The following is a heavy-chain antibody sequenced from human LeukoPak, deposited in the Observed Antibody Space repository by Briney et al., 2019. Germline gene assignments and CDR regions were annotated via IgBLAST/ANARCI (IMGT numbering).Heavy chain of an antibody. Sequence: GGSLRLSCAASGFTFSSYAMHWVRQAPGKGLEWVAVISYDGSNKYYADSVKGRFTISRDNSKNTLYLQMNSLGAEDTAVYYCARAGHDYVWGSYRYTSFDYWGQGTLVTVSS. J-gene: IGHJ4*02. D-gene: IGHD3-16*02. CDR3: ARAGHDYVWGSYRYTSFDY. V-gene: IGHV3-30-3*01. CDR2: ISYDGSNK. CDR1: GFTFSSYA.